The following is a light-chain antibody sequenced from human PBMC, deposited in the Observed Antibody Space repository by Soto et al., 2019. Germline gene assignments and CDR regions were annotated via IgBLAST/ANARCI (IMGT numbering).Light chain of an antibody. CDR3: QQYYSTVYT. CDR1: QGVLARSNNKNY. V-gene: IGKV4-1*01. J-gene: IGKJ2*01. CDR2: WAS. Sequence: DIVMTQSPDSLAVSLGERATINCRSSQGVLARSNNKNYLAWYQQKPGQPPKLLISWASTRQSGVPDRFSGSGSGTDFTLTISSLQAEDVAVYYCQQYYSTVYTFVQGTKLEIK.